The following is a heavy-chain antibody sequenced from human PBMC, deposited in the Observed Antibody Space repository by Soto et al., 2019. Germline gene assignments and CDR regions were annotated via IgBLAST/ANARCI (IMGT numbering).Heavy chain of an antibody. CDR2: ISSSSGTI. Sequence: EVQLVESGXGLVQPGGSLXLXXVASGFTFSSYSLNWVRQAPGKGLEWVSYISSSSGTIYYADSVKGRFTXSRDXXXXXXXXXXXXXXXXXXXXYXXARXXXWXXNXXXMDVXXQGXXVTV. CDR1: GFTFSSYS. CDR3: ARXXXWXXNXXXMDV. J-gene: IGHJ6*02. V-gene: IGHV3-48*01. D-gene: IGHD3-3*01.